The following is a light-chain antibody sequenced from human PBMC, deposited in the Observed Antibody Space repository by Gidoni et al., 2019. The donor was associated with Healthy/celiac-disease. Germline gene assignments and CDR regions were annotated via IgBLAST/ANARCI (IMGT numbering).Light chain of an antibody. CDR1: QSVSSY. V-gene: IGKV3-11*01. J-gene: IGKJ1*01. CDR2: DAS. CDR3: QQRSNWPRT. Sequence: DIVLTQSPATLSLSPGERATLSCRASQSVSSYLDWYQQKPGQAPRLLIYDASNRTTGSPARFSGSGTGTDFTLTISSLEPEDFAVYYCQQRSNWPRTFGQGTKVEIK.